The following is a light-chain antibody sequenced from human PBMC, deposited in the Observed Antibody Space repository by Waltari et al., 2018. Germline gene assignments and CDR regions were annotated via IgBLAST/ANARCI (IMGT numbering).Light chain of an antibody. Sequence: EIILTQSPATLSVFPGEETSLSCRASQSVNTNLAWYQHKPGQATRLLIYGASMRATVIPARFRGSGSAREFTLTISSLQSVDLAVYYCQQYINRPRTFGQGTKVEVK. CDR2: GAS. V-gene: IGKV3-15*01. J-gene: IGKJ1*01. CDR3: QQYINRPRT. CDR1: QSVNTN.